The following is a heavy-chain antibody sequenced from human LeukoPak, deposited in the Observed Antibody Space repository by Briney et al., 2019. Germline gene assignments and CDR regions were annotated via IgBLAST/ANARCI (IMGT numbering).Heavy chain of an antibody. V-gene: IGHV4-30-4*08. Sequence: SQTLSLTCTVSGGSISSGDYYCSWIRQPPGKGLEWIGYIYYSGSTYYNPSLKSRVTISVDTSKNQFSLKLSSVTAADTAVYYCASVRFLEWLPFDYWGKGTLVTVSS. J-gene: IGHJ4*02. CDR2: IYYSGST. D-gene: IGHD3-3*01. CDR1: GGSISSGDYY. CDR3: ASVRFLEWLPFDY.